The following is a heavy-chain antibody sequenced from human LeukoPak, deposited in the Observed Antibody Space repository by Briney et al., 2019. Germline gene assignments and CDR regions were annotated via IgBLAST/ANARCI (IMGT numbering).Heavy chain of an antibody. Sequence: GGSLRLSCAASGFTFSSYGMSWVRQAPGKGLEWVSAISGSGGTTYYADSVKGRFTISRDNSKNTLHLQMNSLRAEDTALYYCAKVSSSGWYAPNFDYWGQGTLVTVSS. V-gene: IGHV3-23*01. D-gene: IGHD6-19*01. J-gene: IGHJ4*02. CDR2: ISGSGGTT. CDR1: GFTFSSYG. CDR3: AKVSSSGWYAPNFDY.